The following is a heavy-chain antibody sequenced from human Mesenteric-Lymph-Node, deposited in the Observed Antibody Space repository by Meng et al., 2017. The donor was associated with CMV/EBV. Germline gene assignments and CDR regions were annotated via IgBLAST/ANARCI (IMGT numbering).Heavy chain of an antibody. CDR2: INPNSGGT. CDR3: ARVQIPYTAITAVDY. V-gene: IGHV1-2*02. CDR1: GGTFSSYA. J-gene: IGHJ4*02. Sequence: ASVKVSCKASGGTFSSYAISWVRQAPGQGLEWMRWINPNSGGTNYAQKFQGRVTMTRDTSISTAFMELNRLKSDDTAVYYCARVQIPYTAITAVDYWGQGTLVTVSS. D-gene: IGHD5-18*01.